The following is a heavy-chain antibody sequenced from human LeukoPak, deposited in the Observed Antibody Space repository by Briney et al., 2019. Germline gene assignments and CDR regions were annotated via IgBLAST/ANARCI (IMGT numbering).Heavy chain of an antibody. CDR2: IYYSGST. CDR3: ARGWSSWSTFYDY. J-gene: IGHJ4*02. Sequence: SETLSLTCTVSGGSISSSSYYWGWIRQPPGKGLEWIGSIYYSGSTYYNPSLKSRVTISVDTSKNQFSLKLSSVTAADTAVYYCARGWSSWSTFYDYWGQGTLVTVSS. CDR1: GGSISSSSYY. D-gene: IGHD6-13*01. V-gene: IGHV4-39*07.